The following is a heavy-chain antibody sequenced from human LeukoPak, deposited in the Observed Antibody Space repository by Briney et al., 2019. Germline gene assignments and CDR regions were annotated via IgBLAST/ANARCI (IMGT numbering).Heavy chain of an antibody. V-gene: IGHV4-59*01. CDR2: IYYTGLT. J-gene: IGHJ4*02. D-gene: IGHD1-1*01. CDR1: GGPISGFY. Sequence: ASETLSLTCTVSGGPISGFYWDWIRQSPGKGLEWLGYIYYTGLTNYNPSLGSRITMSVDTSKNQLSLKLGSVTAADTAVYYCGRWNEGWDHLGQGTLVTVSS. CDR3: GRWNEGWDH.